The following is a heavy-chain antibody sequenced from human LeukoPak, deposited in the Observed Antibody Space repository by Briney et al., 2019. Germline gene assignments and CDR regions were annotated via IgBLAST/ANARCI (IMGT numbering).Heavy chain of an antibody. CDR1: GFSFSSYV. V-gene: IGHV3-23*01. CDR3: AKGYYDSSGYYPNVASDY. D-gene: IGHD3-22*01. CDR2: ISGNGT. J-gene: IGHJ4*02. Sequence: GGSLRLSCAASGFSFSSYVMTWVRQAPGKGLEWVSGISGNGTHYADSVKGRFTISRDNSKNMLYLQMNSLRAEDTAVYYCAKGYYDSSGYYPNVASDYWGQGTLVTVSS.